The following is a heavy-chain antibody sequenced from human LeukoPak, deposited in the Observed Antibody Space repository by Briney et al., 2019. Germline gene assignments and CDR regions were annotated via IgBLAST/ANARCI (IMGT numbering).Heavy chain of an antibody. D-gene: IGHD3-10*01. V-gene: IGHV3-30*18. CDR1: GFTFSSYA. CDR3: AKDIGSYYDY. Sequence: GGSLRLSCAASGFTFSSYAMSWVRQAPGKGLEWVAIISFDGRNGYYAESAKGRFTISRDNSTNTLYLEMNSLRAEDTAVYYCAKDIGSYYDYWGQGILVTVSS. J-gene: IGHJ4*02. CDR2: ISFDGRNG.